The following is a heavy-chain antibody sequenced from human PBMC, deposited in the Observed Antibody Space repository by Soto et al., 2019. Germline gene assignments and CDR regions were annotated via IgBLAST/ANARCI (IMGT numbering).Heavy chain of an antibody. Sequence: ASVKVSCKASGYTFTSYGISWVRQAPGQGLEWMGWTSAYNGNTNYAQKLQGRVTMTTDTSTSTAYMELRSLRSDDTAVYYCARAIILLAIRGRPVWFDPWGQGTLVTVSS. J-gene: IGHJ5*02. CDR2: TSAYNGNT. D-gene: IGHD2-2*02. CDR1: GYTFTSYG. V-gene: IGHV1-18*01. CDR3: ARAIILLAIRGRPVWFDP.